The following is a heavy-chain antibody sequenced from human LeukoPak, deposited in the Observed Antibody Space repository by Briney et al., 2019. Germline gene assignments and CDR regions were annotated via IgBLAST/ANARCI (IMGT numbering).Heavy chain of an antibody. CDR3: ARCSSSYYYYYYMDV. CDR2: IYSGGST. CDR1: GFSISSNY. J-gene: IGHJ6*03. Sequence: PGGSLSLSCAAAGFSISSNYMSWGRQAPGKGLEWVSVIYSGGSTYYADSVQGRFTISRDNSKNTLYLQMNSLRAEDTAVYYCARCSSSYYYYYYMDVWGKGTTVTVSS. V-gene: IGHV3-53*01. D-gene: IGHD6-13*01.